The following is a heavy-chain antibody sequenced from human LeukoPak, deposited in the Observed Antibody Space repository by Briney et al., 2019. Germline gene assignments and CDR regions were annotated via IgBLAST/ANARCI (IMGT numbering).Heavy chain of an antibody. Sequence: PGGSLRLSCAASAFTFSSYGMHWVRQAPGKGLEWVAVISYDGSNKYYADSVKGRFTISRDNSKNTLYLQMNSLRAEDTAVYYCAKSYGDYVYYYYYGMDVWGQGTTVTVSS. J-gene: IGHJ6*02. D-gene: IGHD4-17*01. CDR3: AKSYGDYVYYYYYGMDV. CDR2: ISYDGSNK. CDR1: AFTFSSYG. V-gene: IGHV3-30*18.